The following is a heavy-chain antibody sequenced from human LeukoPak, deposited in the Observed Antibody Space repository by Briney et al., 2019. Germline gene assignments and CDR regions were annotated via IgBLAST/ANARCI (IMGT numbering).Heavy chain of an antibody. CDR3: AREGNSGWWDDGFDI. V-gene: IGHV3-74*01. CDR1: GFIFSRYW. J-gene: IGHJ3*02. Sequence: GGSLRLLCAASGFIFSRYWMHWVRQAPGKGLVWVSRIHSDGSDTTYADSVKGRFTISRDNAKNTLYLQMNSLRDEDTAVYYCAREGNSGWWDDGFDIWGQGTMVTVSS. D-gene: IGHD6-19*01. CDR2: IHSDGSDT.